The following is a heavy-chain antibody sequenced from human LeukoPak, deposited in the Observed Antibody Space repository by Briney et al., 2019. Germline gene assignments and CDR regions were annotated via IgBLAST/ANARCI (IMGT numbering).Heavy chain of an antibody. D-gene: IGHD6-19*01. CDR3: ARDSSKNLQWLVAYYYGVDV. CDR1: GFTFSSYA. CDR2: ISYDGSNK. J-gene: IGHJ6*02. V-gene: IGHV3-30-3*01. Sequence: GGSLRLSCAASGFTFSSYAMHWVRQAPGKGLEWVAVISYDGSNKYYADSVKGRFTISRDNSKNTLYLQMNSLRAEDTAVYYCARDSSKNLQWLVAYYYGVDVWGQGTTVTVSS.